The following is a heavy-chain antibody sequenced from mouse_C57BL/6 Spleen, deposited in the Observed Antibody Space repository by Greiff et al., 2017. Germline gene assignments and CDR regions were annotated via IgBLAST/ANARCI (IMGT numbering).Heavy chain of an antibody. D-gene: IGHD1-1*01. CDR3: ALYGSSFAY. V-gene: IGHV1-82*01. J-gene: IGHJ3*01. CDR1: GYAFSSSW. Sequence: VQLQQSGPELVKPGASVKISCKASGYAFSSSWMNWVKQRPGKGLEWIGRIYPGDGDTNYNGKFKGKATLTADKSSSTAYMQLSSLTSEDSAVYFCALYGSSFAYWGQGTLVTVSA. CDR2: IYPGDGDT.